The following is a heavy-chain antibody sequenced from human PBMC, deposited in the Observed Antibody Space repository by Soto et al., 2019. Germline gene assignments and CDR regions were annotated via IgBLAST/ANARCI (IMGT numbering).Heavy chain of an antibody. Sequence: EVLLVESGGGLVQPGGSLRLSCAVSGFSVSPHYMNWVRQAPGKGLEWVSVSYRGTTTNYGDSVKGRFTMSRDNSKNTLYLKMDGLRVGDTAVYYCARSSGWNRFYYWGQGTLVTVSS. V-gene: IGHV3-66*01. J-gene: IGHJ4*02. CDR2: SYRGTTT. D-gene: IGHD6-19*01. CDR3: ARSSGWNRFYY. CDR1: GFSVSPHY.